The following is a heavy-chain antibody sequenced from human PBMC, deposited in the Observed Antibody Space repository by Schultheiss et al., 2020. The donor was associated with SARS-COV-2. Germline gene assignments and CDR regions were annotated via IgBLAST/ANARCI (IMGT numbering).Heavy chain of an antibody. CDR1: GYSISSGYY. CDR2: IYYSGST. D-gene: IGHD3-22*01. J-gene: IGHJ4*02. CDR3: ARWRRYYDSSGYSESLYYFDY. V-gene: IGHV4-61*01. Sequence: SQTLSLTCAVSGYSISSGYYWGWIRQPPGKGLEWIGYIYYSGSTNYNPSLKSRVTISVDTSKNQFSLKLSSVTAADTAVYYCARWRRYYDSSGYSESLYYFDYWGQGTLVTVSS.